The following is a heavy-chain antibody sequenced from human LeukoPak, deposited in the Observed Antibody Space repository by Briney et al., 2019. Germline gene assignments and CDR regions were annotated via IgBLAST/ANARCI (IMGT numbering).Heavy chain of an antibody. V-gene: IGHV4-59*01. Sequence: SETLSLTCTVSGGSISSYSWSWIPQPPGKGLEWIGYVYYSGSTNYNPSLKTRVTISVDTSKNQFSLKLTSVTAADTAVYYCARFGDVHQWLYLFDYWGQGTPVTVSS. D-gene: IGHD6-19*01. CDR3: ARFGDVHQWLYLFDY. CDR1: GGSISSYS. J-gene: IGHJ4*02. CDR2: VYYSGST.